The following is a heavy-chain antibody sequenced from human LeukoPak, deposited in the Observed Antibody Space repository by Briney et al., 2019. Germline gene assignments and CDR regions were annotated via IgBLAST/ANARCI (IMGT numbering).Heavy chain of an antibody. Sequence: SQTLSLTCAISGDSVSSNSAAWNWIRQSPSRGLEWLGRTYYRSKWYNDYAVSVESRITINPDTSKNQFSLKLSSVTAADTAVYFCARGPYSYDSSGAFDIWGQGTMVTVSS. CDR3: ARGPYSYDSSGAFDI. J-gene: IGHJ3*02. D-gene: IGHD3-22*01. CDR1: GDSVSSNSAA. V-gene: IGHV6-1*01. CDR2: TYYRSKWYN.